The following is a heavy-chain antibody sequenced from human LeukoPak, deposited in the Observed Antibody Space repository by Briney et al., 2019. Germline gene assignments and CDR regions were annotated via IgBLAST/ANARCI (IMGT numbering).Heavy chain of an antibody. CDR2: ISWNSGSI. CDR3: TKDMGGRRSYYLSAAFDI. J-gene: IGHJ3*02. V-gene: IGHV3-9*01. D-gene: IGHD3-10*01. CDR1: GFTFNDYG. Sequence: PGGSLRLSCAGSGFTFNDYGMHWVRQAPGKGLEWVSGISWNSGSIGYADSVKGRFTISRDNARNSLYLQMNRLRDEDTALYYCTKDMGGRRSYYLSAAFDIWGQGTMVTVSS.